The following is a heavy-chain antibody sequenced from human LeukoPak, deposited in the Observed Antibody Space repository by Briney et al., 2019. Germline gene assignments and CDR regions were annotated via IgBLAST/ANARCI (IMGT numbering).Heavy chain of an antibody. CDR3: ARSPSVAAATYYYYYYGMDV. V-gene: IGHV3-30*03. Sequence: GGSLRLSCAASGFTFSSYGMHWVRQAPGKGLEWVAVISYDGSNKYYADSVKGRFTISRDNSKNTLYLQMNSLRAEDTAVYYCARSPSVAAATYYYYYYGMDVWGQGTTVTVSS. CDR1: GFTFSSYG. CDR2: ISYDGSNK. J-gene: IGHJ6*02. D-gene: IGHD6-13*01.